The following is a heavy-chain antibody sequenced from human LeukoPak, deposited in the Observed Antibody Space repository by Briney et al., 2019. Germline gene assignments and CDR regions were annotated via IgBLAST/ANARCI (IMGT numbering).Heavy chain of an antibody. CDR2: INPSGGSA. D-gene: IGHD5-12*01. CDR3: ATDSGYGRYADY. V-gene: IGHV1-46*01. Sequence: ASVKVSCKASGYTFTSYYMHWVRQAPGQGLEWMGIINPSGGSASYAQKFQGRVTMTRDTSMSTVYMELSSLRSEDTAVYYCATDSGYGRYADYWGQGTLVTVSS. CDR1: GYTFTSYY. J-gene: IGHJ4*02.